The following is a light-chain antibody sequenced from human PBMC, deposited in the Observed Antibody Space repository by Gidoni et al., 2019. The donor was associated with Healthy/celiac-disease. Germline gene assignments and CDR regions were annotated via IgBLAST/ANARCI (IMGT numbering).Light chain of an antibody. CDR1: SSNIGSNT. Sequence: QSVLTQPPSASGTPGQPVTISCSGSSSNIGSNTVNWYQQLPGTAPKHLIYSNNQRPSGVPDRFSGSKSGTSASLAISGLQSEDEADYYCAAWDDSLNGLFGGGTKLTVL. CDR3: AAWDDSLNGL. V-gene: IGLV1-44*01. J-gene: IGLJ2*01. CDR2: SNN.